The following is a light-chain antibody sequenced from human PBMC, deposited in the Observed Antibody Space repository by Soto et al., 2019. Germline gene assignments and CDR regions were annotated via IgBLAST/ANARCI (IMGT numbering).Light chain of an antibody. CDR2: WAT. V-gene: IGKV4-1*01. Sequence: DIIMTQSPESLAVSLGGRATINCKCGQRVFCKSHNNNFLAWYQQKPGQPPRLLIYWATTRESGVPDRFSGSGSGTDFTLTISSLQAEDVAVYYCQQYYSTLRTFGQGTKVDIK. CDR1: QRVFCKSHNNNF. J-gene: IGKJ1*01. CDR3: QQYYSTLRT.